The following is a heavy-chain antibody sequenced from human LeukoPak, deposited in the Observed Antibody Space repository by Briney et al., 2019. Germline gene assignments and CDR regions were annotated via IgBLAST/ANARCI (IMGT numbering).Heavy chain of an antibody. CDR3: ARDRGYCSSTSCYRILYYYGMDV. CDR1: GFTFSDYY. Sequence: GRSLRLSCAASGFTFSDYYMSWIRQAPGKGLEWVSYISSSGSTIYYADSVKGRFTISRDNAKNSLYLQMNSLRAEDTAVYYCARDRGYCSSTSCYRILYYYGMDVWGQGTTVTVSS. CDR2: ISSSGSTI. D-gene: IGHD2-2*01. V-gene: IGHV3-11*01. J-gene: IGHJ6*02.